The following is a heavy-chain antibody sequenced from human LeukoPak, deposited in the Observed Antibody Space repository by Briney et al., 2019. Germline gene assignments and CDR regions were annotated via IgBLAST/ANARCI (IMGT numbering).Heavy chain of an antibody. V-gene: IGHV3-30*03. CDR3: SGALKRASDY. J-gene: IGHJ4*02. Sequence: GGSLRLSCAASGFTFSSYGMHWVRQAPGKGLEWVAVISYDGSNKYYADSVKGRFTISRDNSKNTLYLQMNSLRAEDTAVYYCSGALKRASDYWGQGTLVTVSS. CDR2: ISYDGSNK. CDR1: GFTFSSYG.